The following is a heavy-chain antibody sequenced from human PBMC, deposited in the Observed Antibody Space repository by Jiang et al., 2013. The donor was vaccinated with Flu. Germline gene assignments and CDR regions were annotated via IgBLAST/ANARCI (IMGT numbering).Heavy chain of an antibody. D-gene: IGHD3-9*01. CDR3: ARAGIFDWLQPTGVDY. J-gene: IGHJ4*02. CDR2: ISYDGSNK. Sequence: VQLLESGGGVVQPGRSLRLSCAASGFTFSSYAMHWVRQAPGKGLEWVAVISYDGSNKYYADSVKGRFTISRDNSKNTLHLQMNSLRAEDTAVYYCARAGIFDWLQPTGVDYWGQGTLVTVSS. V-gene: IGHV3-30-3*01. CDR1: GFTFSSYA.